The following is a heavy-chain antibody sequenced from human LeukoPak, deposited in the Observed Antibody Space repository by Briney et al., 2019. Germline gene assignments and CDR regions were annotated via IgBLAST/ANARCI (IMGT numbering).Heavy chain of an antibody. CDR2: ISYDGSNK. J-gene: IGHJ4*02. CDR3: AKGFQWASKDYYDSSGYSIDY. V-gene: IGHV3-30*18. D-gene: IGHD3-22*01. Sequence: GGSLRLSCAASGLTFSRYGMHWVRQAPGKGLEWVALISYDGSNKYYVDSVKGRFTISRDNSKNTLYLQMNSLRADDTAVYYCAKGFQWASKDYYDSSGYSIDYWGQGTLVTVSS. CDR1: GLTFSRYG.